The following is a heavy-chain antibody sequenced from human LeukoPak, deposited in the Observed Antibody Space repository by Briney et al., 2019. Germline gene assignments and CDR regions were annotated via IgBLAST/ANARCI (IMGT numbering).Heavy chain of an antibody. CDR1: RFPLTNYA. Sequence: GGSLTLSCAVSRFPLTNYATKWVRHAPEKGLEWVSTLSPSGAHTFYADSVKGRFNISREISKNTLYLQMKSLRAEDTAVYYCARRAYNWGAFDIWGQGTMVTVSS. J-gene: IGHJ3*02. V-gene: IGHV3-23*01. D-gene: IGHD5-24*01. CDR2: LSPSGAHT. CDR3: ARRAYNWGAFDI.